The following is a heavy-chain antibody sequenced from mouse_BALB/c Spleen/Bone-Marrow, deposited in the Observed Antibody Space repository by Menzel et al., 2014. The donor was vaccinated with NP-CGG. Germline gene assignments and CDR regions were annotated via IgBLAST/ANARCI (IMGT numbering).Heavy chain of an antibody. J-gene: IGHJ3*01. CDR2: INPSSDYT. V-gene: IGHV1-4*01. D-gene: IGHD2-4*01. CDR1: GYTFTSYT. CDR3: AREGLRAWFVY. Sequence: VQLQQSGAELARPGASVKMSCKAPGYTFTSYTIHWVKQRPGQGLEWIGYINPSSDYTNYNQKFKDKATLTADKSSSTAYMQLSSLTSEDSAVYYCAREGLRAWFVYWGQGTLVTVSA.